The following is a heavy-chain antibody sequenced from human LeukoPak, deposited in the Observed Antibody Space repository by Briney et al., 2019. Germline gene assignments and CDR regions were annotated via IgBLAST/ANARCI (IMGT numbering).Heavy chain of an antibody. CDR3: AKAVTMIVVVPDAFDI. CDR1: GGSISSYY. CDR2: TYNSGIT. V-gene: IGHV4-4*07. J-gene: IGHJ3*02. D-gene: IGHD3-22*01. Sequence: SETLSLTCTVSGGSISSYYWSWIRQPPGKGLEWIGRTYNSGITNYNPSLKSRVTMSMDTSMNQFSLKLRSVTAADTAVYYCAKAVTMIVVVPDAFDIWGQGTMVTVSS.